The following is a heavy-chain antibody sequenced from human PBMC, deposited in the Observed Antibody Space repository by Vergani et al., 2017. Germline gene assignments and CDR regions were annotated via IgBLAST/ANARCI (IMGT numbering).Heavy chain of an antibody. CDR3: ARDYGSGPPQSRRLLYDIGWFDP. CDR2: IGSSGPYI. V-gene: IGHV3-21*01. J-gene: IGHJ5*02. Sequence: VQLVESGGGLVKPGGSLRLSCAASGFTFSDFSMSWVRQAPGKGLEWVAFIGSSGPYINYADSVKGRFIISRENTNNLVYLQMSSVRADDTAVYYCARDYGSGPPQSRRLLYDIGWFDPWGQGTLVTVSS. CDR1: GFTFSDFS. D-gene: IGHD3-10*01.